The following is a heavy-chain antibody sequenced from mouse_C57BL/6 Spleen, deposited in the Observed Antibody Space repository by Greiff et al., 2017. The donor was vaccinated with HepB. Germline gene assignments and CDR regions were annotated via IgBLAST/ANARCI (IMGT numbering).Heavy chain of an antibody. CDR1: GYTFTSSG. J-gene: IGHJ4*01. CDR2: IDPSSGTT. V-gene: IGHV1-81*01. D-gene: IGHD2-1*01. Sequence: VQLQQSGAELARPGASVTLSCKASGYTFTSSGISWVKQRTGQGLEWIGEIDPSSGTTYYNEKFKGKATLTADKASSTAYMELRSLTSEDSAVSFCANYGNPYWGQGTSVTVSS. CDR3: ANYGNPY.